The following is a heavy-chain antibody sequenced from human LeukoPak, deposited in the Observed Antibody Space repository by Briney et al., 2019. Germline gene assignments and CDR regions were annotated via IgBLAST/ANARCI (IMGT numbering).Heavy chain of an antibody. V-gene: IGHV3-23*01. CDR3: ARDVSDYYDSSEYFQH. CDR1: GFTFSRFA. Sequence: PGGSLRLSCAASGFTFSRFAVSWVRQAPGKGLEWVSAISDGGGRTYYTDSVQGRFTMSRDNSKNTLYLQMNSLRAEDTAVYFCARDVSDYYDSSEYFQHWGQGTLVTVSS. CDR2: ISDGGGRT. J-gene: IGHJ1*01. D-gene: IGHD3-22*01.